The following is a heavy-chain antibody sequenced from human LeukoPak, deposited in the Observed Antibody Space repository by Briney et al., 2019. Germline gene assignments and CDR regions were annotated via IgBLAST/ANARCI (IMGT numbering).Heavy chain of an antibody. V-gene: IGHV3-7*01. Sequence: TGGSLRLSCAASGFTFRSYWMSWVRQAPGKGLEWVANIKQDGSEKYYVDSVKGRFTISRDNAKNSLYLQMNSLRVEDTAVYYCAKNYYAGAYYGWFAPWGQGTLVTVAS. J-gene: IGHJ5*02. D-gene: IGHD1-26*01. CDR3: AKNYYAGAYYGWFAP. CDR1: GFTFRSYW. CDR2: IKQDGSEK.